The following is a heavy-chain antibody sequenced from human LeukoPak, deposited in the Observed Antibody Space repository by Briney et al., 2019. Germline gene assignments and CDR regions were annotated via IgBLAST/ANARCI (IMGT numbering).Heavy chain of an antibody. D-gene: IGHD3-10*01. CDR3: ARDRGTGFDL. CDR1: GFTLSYYD. CDR2: IGTGGDA. V-gene: IGHV3-13*01. Sequence: GGSLRLSCVASGFTLSYYDMHWVRQATGKGLEWVSGIGTGGDANYAGSVRGRFTISREDAKGSLYLQMNSLRAGDTAVYYCARDRGTGFDLWGQGTLVTVSS. J-gene: IGHJ4*02.